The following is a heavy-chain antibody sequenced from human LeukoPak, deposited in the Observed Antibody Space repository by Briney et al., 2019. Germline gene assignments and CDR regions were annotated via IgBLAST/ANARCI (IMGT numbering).Heavy chain of an antibody. CDR1: GGSISSYY. J-gene: IGHJ6*03. CDR2: IYYSGST. CDR3: ARVAQGYYYYYYMDV. V-gene: IGHV4-59*01. Sequence: SETLSLTCTVSGGSISSYYWSWIRQPPGKGLEWIGYIYYSGSTNYNPSLKSRVTISVDTSKNQFSLKLSSVTAADTAVYYCARVAQGYYYYYYMDVWGKGTTATVSS.